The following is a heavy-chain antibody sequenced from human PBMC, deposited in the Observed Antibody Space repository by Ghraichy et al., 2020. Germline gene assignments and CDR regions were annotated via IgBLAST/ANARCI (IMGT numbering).Heavy chain of an antibody. V-gene: IGHV3-7*03. CDR3: ARRGVEDYIWGSYRPIYYFDY. D-gene: IGHD3-16*02. CDR2: IKQDGSEK. CDR1: GFTFSSYW. Sequence: LSLTCAASGFTFSSYWMSWVRQAPGKGLEWVANIKQDGSEKYYVDSVKGRFTISRDNAKNSLYLQMNSLRAEDTAVYYCARRGVEDYIWGSYRPIYYFDYWGQGTLVTVSS. J-gene: IGHJ4*02.